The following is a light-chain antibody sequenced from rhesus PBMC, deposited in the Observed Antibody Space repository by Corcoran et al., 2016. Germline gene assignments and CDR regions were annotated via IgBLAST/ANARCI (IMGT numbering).Light chain of an antibody. J-gene: IGLJ6*01. CDR3: CSYRRGSTFV. CDR1: SSDIGGYND. V-gene: IGLV2S9*01. CDR2: DVS. Sequence: QSALTQPPSVSKSLGQSVTISCTGTSSDIGGYNDVSWYQQHPGTAPRLLIYDVSKRPSGVSDRVSGSKSGNTASLTISGLQAEDEADYYCCSYRRGSTFVFGSGTMLTVL.